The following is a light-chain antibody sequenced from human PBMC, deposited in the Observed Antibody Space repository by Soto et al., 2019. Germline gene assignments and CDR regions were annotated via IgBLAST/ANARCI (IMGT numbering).Light chain of an antibody. CDR3: QQYHSYPVA. J-gene: IGKJ1*01. Sequence: STLSASVGEGFTITCRASQSISNWLAWYQQKQGKAPKLLIFKASNLESGVPSRFSGRGSGTEFTLTISSLQPDDFATYYCQQYHSYPVAFGQGTKVDIK. CDR2: KAS. V-gene: IGKV1-5*03. CDR1: QSISNW.